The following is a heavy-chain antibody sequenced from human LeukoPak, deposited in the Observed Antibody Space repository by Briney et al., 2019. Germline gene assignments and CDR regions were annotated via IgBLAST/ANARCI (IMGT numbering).Heavy chain of an antibody. D-gene: IGHD3-3*01. CDR3: AHAAYDFWSGYVVGWFDP. CDR2: IIPIFGTA. CDR1: GGTFSSYA. J-gene: IGHJ5*02. V-gene: IGHV1-69*05. Sequence: SVKVSCKASGGTFSSYAISWVRQAPGQGLEWMGGIIPIFGTANYAQKFQGRVTITTDESTSTAYMELSSLRSEDTAVYCCAHAAYDFWSGYVVGWFDPWGQGTLVTVYS.